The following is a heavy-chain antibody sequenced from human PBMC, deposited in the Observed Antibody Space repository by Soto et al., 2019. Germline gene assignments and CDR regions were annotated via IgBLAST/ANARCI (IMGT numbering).Heavy chain of an antibody. J-gene: IGHJ5*02. V-gene: IGHV1-3*01. D-gene: IGHD3-3*01. CDR2: INAGNGNT. Sequence: ASVKVSCKASGYTFTSYAMNWVRQAPGQRLEWMGWINAGNGNTKYSQKFQGRVTITRDTSASTAYMELSSLRSEDTAVYYCARDSIRFLEWLLFKSWFDPWGQGTRVTVSS. CDR3: ARDSIRFLEWLLFKSWFDP. CDR1: GYTFTSYA.